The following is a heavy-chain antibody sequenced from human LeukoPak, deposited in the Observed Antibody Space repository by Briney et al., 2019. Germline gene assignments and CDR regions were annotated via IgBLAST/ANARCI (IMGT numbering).Heavy chain of an antibody. J-gene: IGHJ4*02. CDR1: GDTLTKLS. D-gene: IGHD3-9*01. Sequence: ASVKVSCKVSGDTLTKLSMHWVRQAPGKGLEWMGGFDPENGETVHAQKFQGRVSMTEDTSTDTAYMELSSLRSEDTAMYYCATSYFDILTGYRPLSYWGQGTLVTVSS. CDR3: ATSYFDILTGYRPLSY. V-gene: IGHV1-24*01. CDR2: FDPENGET.